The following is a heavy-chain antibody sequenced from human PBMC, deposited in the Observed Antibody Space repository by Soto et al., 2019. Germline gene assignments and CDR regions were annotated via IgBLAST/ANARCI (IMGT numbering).Heavy chain of an antibody. CDR3: ARVRSSGWYFDY. CDR1: GFSFGTYS. V-gene: IGHV3-48*02. J-gene: IGHJ4*02. Sequence: EVQLVESGGGLVQPGGSLRLSCAASGFSFGTYSMNWVRQAPGQGLEWVSYISSSSSALYYADSVKGRFTISRDNAKNSLYLQMNSLRDEDTAVYYCARVRSSGWYFDYWGQGTLVTVSS. D-gene: IGHD6-19*01. CDR2: ISSSSSAL.